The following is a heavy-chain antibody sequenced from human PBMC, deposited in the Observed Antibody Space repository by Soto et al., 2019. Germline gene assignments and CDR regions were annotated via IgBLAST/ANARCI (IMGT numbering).Heavy chain of an antibody. CDR3: VRGDKGGFDL. CDR2: IHSGGSTT. Sequence: EVQLVESEGGLVQRGGALRLSCGGSGFTFNYYLMHWVPQAPGPGLVWGSHIHSGGSTTTYADSVKGRFTISRDNAKNTLYLQMNSLRAEDTAVYYCVRGDKGGFDLWGQGTTVTVSS. J-gene: IGHJ3*01. CDR1: GFTFNYYL. D-gene: IGHD2-21*02. V-gene: IGHV3-74*01.